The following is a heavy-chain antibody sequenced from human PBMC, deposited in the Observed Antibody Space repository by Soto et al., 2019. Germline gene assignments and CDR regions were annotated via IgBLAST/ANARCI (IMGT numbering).Heavy chain of an antibody. J-gene: IGHJ3*01. CDR3: ARGHFIRAEMVLRDDGFDV. CDR1: GYSFSNYG. V-gene: IGHV1-18*01. D-gene: IGHD2-8*01. Sequence: RLEQSGAEVRRPGASINVSCKASGYSFSNYGIIWVRQAPGQGLEWMGWMNTYSGYTNYAETLQDRVTMTGDTTAATALLELRGLSSEYSGVYFCARGHFIRAEMVLRDDGFDVWGQGTLVTVSS. CDR2: MNTYSGYT.